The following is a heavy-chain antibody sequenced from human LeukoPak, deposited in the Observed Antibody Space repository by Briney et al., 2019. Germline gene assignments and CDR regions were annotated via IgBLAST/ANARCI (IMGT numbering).Heavy chain of an antibody. CDR1: GGSISSYY. V-gene: IGHV4-4*07. D-gene: IGHD4-17*01. Sequence: SETLSLTCTVSGGSISSYYWSWIRQPAGKGLEWIGRIYTSGSTNYNPSLKSRVTMSVDTSKNQFSLKLSPVTAADTAVYYCARLSTVTTSFDYWGQGTLVTVSS. CDR2: IYTSGST. CDR3: ARLSTVTTSFDY. J-gene: IGHJ4*02.